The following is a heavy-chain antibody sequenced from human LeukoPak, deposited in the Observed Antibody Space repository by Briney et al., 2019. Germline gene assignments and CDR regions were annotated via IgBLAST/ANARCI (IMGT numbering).Heavy chain of an antibody. CDR1: AGSIRYYY. CDR3: ASKGGLFDY. Sequence: PSETLSLTSTVSAGSIRYYYCSWIRQSPGKVLEWIGYIYYNVSTNYNTSLKSRFTISLEMSKNEFALKMSSGTAADTAGYYCASKGGLFDYWGQGRVVTVSS. V-gene: IGHV4-59*01. D-gene: IGHD2-15*01. CDR2: IYYNVST. J-gene: IGHJ4*02.